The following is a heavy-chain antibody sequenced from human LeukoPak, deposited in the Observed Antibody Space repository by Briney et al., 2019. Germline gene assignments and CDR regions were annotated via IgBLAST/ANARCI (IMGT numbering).Heavy chain of an antibody. CDR2: ISGSGGST. J-gene: IGHJ4*02. Sequence: PGGSLRLSCAASGFTFSSYAMSWVRQAPGKGLEWVSAISGSGGSTYYADSVKGRFTVSRDNFKNTLYLQMNSLRAEDTAVYYCAKEPVPDDTGQLYYWGQGTLVTVSS. D-gene: IGHD3-22*01. V-gene: IGHV3-23*01. CDR3: AKEPVPDDTGQLYY. CDR1: GFTFSSYA.